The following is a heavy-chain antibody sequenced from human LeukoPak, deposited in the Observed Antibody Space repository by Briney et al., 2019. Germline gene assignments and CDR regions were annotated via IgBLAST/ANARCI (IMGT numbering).Heavy chain of an antibody. CDR2: IIPIFGTA. Sequence: GASVKVSCKASGGTFSSYAISWVRQAPGQGLEWMGGIIPIFGTANYAQKFQGRVTITRDTSASTAYMELSSLRSEDTAVYYCARDQHTYDILTGPDYWGQGTLVTVSS. V-gene: IGHV1-69*05. J-gene: IGHJ4*02. CDR1: GGTFSSYA. D-gene: IGHD3-9*01. CDR3: ARDQHTYDILTGPDY.